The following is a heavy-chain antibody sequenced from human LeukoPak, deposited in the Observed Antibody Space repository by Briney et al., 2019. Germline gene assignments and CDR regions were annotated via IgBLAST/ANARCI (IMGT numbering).Heavy chain of an antibody. CDR3: ATHDYSSAWYFDY. CDR1: GYNFSNYW. V-gene: IGHV3-23*01. J-gene: IGHJ4*02. Sequence: GDSLKISCKGSGYNFSNYWIAWVRQMPGKGLEWVSAISTSGSTYYADSVKGRFTISRHNSKNTLYLQMNSLRAEDTALYYCATHDYSSAWYFDYWGQGTLVTVSS. D-gene: IGHD6-19*01. CDR2: ISTSGST.